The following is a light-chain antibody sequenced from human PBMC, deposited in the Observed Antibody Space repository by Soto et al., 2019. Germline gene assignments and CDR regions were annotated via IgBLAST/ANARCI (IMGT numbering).Light chain of an antibody. CDR2: SND. V-gene: IGLV1-44*01. CDR3: AAWGASLNGWV. CDR1: SSNIGSNT. Sequence: QSVLTQPPSASGTPGQRVTISCSGSSSNIGSNTVNWYQQLPGTAPKLLIYSNDQRPSGVPDRFSGSKSGTSASLAISGLQSEDEDDYYCAAWGASLNGWVFGGGTKVTVL. J-gene: IGLJ3*02.